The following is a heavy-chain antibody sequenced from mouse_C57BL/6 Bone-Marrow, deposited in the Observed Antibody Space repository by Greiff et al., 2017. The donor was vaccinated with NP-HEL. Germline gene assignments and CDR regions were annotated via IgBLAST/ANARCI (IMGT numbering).Heavy chain of an antibody. D-gene: IGHD2-4*01. J-gene: IGHJ2*01. CDR3: ARSAYGYDYDGY. V-gene: IGHV1-61*01. Sequence: VQLQQPGAELVRPGSSVKLSCKASGYTFTSYWMDWVKQRPGQGLEWIGNIYPSDSETHYNQKFKDKATLTVDKSSSTAYMQLSSLTSEDSAVYYCARSAYGYDYDGYWGQGTTLTVSS. CDR2: IYPSDSET. CDR1: GYTFTSYW.